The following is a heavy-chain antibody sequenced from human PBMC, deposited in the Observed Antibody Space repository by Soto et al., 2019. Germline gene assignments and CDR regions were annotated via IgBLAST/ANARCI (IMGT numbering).Heavy chain of an antibody. Sequence: ASVKVSCKASGYSFTSYAMHWVRQAPGQRLEWMGWINAGNGNTKYSQKFQGRVTITRDTSASTAYMELSSLRSEDTAVYYCAKKGWLQIEYYFDYWGQGTLVTVS. V-gene: IGHV1-3*01. CDR3: AKKGWLQIEYYFDY. D-gene: IGHD5-12*01. CDR1: GYSFTSYA. J-gene: IGHJ4*02. CDR2: INAGNGNT.